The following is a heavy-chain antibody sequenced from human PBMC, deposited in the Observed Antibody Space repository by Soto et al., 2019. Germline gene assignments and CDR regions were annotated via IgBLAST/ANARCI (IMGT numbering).Heavy chain of an antibody. V-gene: IGHV3-7*01. CDR2: INQHGSET. Sequence: GGSLRLSCAASGFTFTSYWMTWVRQAPGKGLEWVANINQHGSETYYLDYVRGRFTISRDNAKNSLYLQMNSLRAEDTTVYYCARILPITIFGVVHYGMDVWGQGTTVTVSS. CDR1: GFTFTSYW. CDR3: ARILPITIFGVVHYGMDV. D-gene: IGHD3-3*01. J-gene: IGHJ6*02.